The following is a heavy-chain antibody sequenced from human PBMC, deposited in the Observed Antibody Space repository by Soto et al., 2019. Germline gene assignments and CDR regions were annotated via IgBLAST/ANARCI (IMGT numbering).Heavy chain of an antibody. J-gene: IGHJ6*02. CDR1: GGSFRTNA. V-gene: IGHV1-69*12. Sequence: QVQLVQSGAEVKKPGSSVKISCKASGGSFRTNAFSWVRQAPGQGLEWMGGIIPIFPTPDYAQKFQGRVTITADESTTTTYMALSSLRSEDTATYYCARDKDRQQLGGNYYYIMDVWRQGTTVTVSS. D-gene: IGHD3-3*02. CDR3: ARDKDRQQLGGNYYYIMDV. CDR2: IIPIFPTP.